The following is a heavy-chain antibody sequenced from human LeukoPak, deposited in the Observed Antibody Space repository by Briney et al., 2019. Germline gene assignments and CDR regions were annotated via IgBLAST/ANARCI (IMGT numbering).Heavy chain of an antibody. CDR3: ALNPDIVVVPAAP. J-gene: IGHJ5*02. D-gene: IGHD2-2*01. Sequence: GGSLRLSCAASGFTISSYAMSWVRQAPGKGLEWVSAISGSGGSTYYADSVKGRFTISRDNSKNTLYLQMNSLRAEDTAVYYCALNPDIVVVPAAPWGQGTLVTVSS. CDR1: GFTISSYA. CDR2: ISGSGGST. V-gene: IGHV3-23*01.